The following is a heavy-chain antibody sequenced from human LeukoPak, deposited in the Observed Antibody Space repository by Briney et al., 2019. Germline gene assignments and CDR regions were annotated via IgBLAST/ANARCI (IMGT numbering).Heavy chain of an antibody. J-gene: IGHJ3*02. V-gene: IGHV1-46*01. D-gene: IGHD3-22*01. CDR1: GDTFTSYY. Sequence: ASVKVSCKASGDTFTSYYMHWVRQAPGQGLECMGIINPSGTSTSYAQKFQGRVTMTRDMSTSIFYMELSSLRSEDTAVYYCARGRHYYDSSDYYYEGDAFDIWGQGTMVTVSS. CDR2: INPSGTST. CDR3: ARGRHYYDSSDYYYEGDAFDI.